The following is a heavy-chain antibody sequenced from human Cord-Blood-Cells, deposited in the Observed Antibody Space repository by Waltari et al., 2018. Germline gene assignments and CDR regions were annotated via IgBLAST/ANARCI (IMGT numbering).Heavy chain of an antibody. CDR1: GFTFSSYG. CDR3: AKDSVLDY. D-gene: IGHD1-26*01. V-gene: IGHV3-30*18. Sequence: QVQLVESGGGVVQPGRSLRLSCAASGFTFSSYGMHWVRQAPGRGLGWVAVISYDGSNKYYADSVKGRFTISRDNSKNTLYLQMNSLRAEDTAVYYCAKDSVLDYWGQGTLVTVSS. CDR2: ISYDGSNK. J-gene: IGHJ4*02.